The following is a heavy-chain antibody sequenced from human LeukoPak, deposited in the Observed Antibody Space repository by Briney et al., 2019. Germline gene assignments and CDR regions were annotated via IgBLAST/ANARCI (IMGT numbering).Heavy chain of an antibody. V-gene: IGHV3-23*01. J-gene: IGHJ4*02. CDR1: GFIFSNYG. CDR3: AKGHGDASGYYYFDS. D-gene: IGHD3-22*01. CDR2: IRGNAGTT. Sequence: GGSLRLSCAASGFIFSNYGMSWVRQAPGKGLEWVSAIRGNAGTTYYADSVKGRFSIFRDNYKNMLYLQMNSLRAEDTAVYYCAKGHGDASGYYYFDSWGQGTLVTVSS.